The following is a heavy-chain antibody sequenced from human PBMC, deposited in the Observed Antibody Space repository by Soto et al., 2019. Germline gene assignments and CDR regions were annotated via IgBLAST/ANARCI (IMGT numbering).Heavy chain of an antibody. Sequence: QVQLVQSGAEVKKPGASVKVSCKASGYTFTSYDINCVRQDTGQGLEWMGWMNPNSVTTGYAQKSHARVTMSRNTSISTADMELRSMRSEETAVYYCARGRGFTMVRGVIVLAQDDFDYWCQGTLLTVSS. D-gene: IGHD3-10*01. V-gene: IGHV1-8*01. J-gene: IGHJ4*02. CDR2: MNPNSVTT. CDR3: ARGRGFTMVRGVIVLAQDDFDY. CDR1: GYTFTSYD.